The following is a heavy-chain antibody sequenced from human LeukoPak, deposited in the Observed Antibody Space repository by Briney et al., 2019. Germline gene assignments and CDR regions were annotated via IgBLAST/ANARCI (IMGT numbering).Heavy chain of an antibody. CDR1: GFALSSHW. CDR3: ARDAVDTANAV. Sequence: GGSLRLSCAASGFALSSHWLTWVRQVPGRGPEWVANVNRDGSETYYLDSVKGRFTISKDNAKNTLYLQMNSLRAEDTAVYYCARDAVDTANAVWGQGTTVTVSS. CDR2: VNRDGSET. J-gene: IGHJ6*02. D-gene: IGHD5-18*01. V-gene: IGHV3-7*01.